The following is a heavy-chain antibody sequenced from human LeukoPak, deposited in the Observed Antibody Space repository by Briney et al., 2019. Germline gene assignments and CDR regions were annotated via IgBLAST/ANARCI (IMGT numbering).Heavy chain of an antibody. CDR2: IKQDGSEK. Sequence: PGGSLRLSCAASGFTFSSYWMSWVRQAPGKGLEWVANIKQDGSEKYYVDSVKGRFTISRDNAKNSLYLQMNSLRAEDTAVYYCARDNPPAAHYYYGMDVWGQGTTVTVSS. V-gene: IGHV3-7*03. J-gene: IGHJ6*02. CDR1: GFTFSSYW. D-gene: IGHD2-2*01. CDR3: ARDNPPAAHYYYGMDV.